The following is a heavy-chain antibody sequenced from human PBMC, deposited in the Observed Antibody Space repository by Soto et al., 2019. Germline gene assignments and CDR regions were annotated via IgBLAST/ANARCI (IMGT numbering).Heavy chain of an antibody. CDR2: IIPIFGSA. Sequence: SLKVSGKDLRDTFSSYAISWAPHPPGQGLEWVGWIIPIFGSANYAQKFQRRVRIPAAESTRTAYMELSSLRSEDTAVYCCARTRRLVTLRLSYYYYYGMDVWGQGTT. CDR1: RDTFSSYA. J-gene: IGHJ6*02. V-gene: IGHV1-69*13. CDR3: ARTRRLVTLRLSYYYYYGMDV. D-gene: IGHD6-19*01.